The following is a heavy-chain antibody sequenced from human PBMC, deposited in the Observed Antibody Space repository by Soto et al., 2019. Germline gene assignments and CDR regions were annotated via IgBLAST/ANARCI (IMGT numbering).Heavy chain of an antibody. Sequence: PSETLSLTCTVSGGSISSGDYYWSWIRQPPGKGLEWIGEINHSGSTNYNPSLKSRVTISVDTSKNQFSLKLSSVTAADTAVYYCARGPVLRYFDWHRISRGFDYWGQGTLVTVSS. D-gene: IGHD3-9*01. J-gene: IGHJ4*02. CDR3: ARGPVLRYFDWHRISRGFDY. CDR1: GGSISSGDYY. V-gene: IGHV4-39*07. CDR2: INHSGST.